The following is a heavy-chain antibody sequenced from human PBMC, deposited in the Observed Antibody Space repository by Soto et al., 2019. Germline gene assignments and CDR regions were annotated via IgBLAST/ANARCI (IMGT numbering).Heavy chain of an antibody. J-gene: IGHJ4*02. Sequence: QVQLVQSGAEVKKPGASVKVSCKASGSTFTSYDINWVRQATGQGLEWMGWMNPNSGNTGYAQKFQGRVTLTRNTSISTAYMDLSSLSSVDTAVYYCAREKSSGLAYWGQGTLVTVSS. CDR2: MNPNSGNT. V-gene: IGHV1-8*01. CDR3: AREKSSGLAY. D-gene: IGHD3-22*01. CDR1: GSTFTSYD.